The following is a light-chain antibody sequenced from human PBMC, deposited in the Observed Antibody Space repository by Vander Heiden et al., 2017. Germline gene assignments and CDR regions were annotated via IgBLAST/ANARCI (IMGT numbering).Light chain of an antibody. J-gene: IGLJ2*01. CDR3: ATWDETLNGLL. V-gene: IGLV1-44*01. Sequence: QSVLTQPSSASGPPGQRVTLTCSSSDLNIGANPVNWYQQVPGTAPKVIIYRNDQRTSGVPDRFSGSKSGTSASLDISGLQSEDEGVYYCATWDETLNGLLFGGGTKLTV. CDR2: RND. CDR1: DLNIGANP.